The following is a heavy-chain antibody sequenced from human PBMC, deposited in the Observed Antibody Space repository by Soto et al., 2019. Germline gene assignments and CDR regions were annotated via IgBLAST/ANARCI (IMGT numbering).Heavy chain of an antibody. CDR2: IDIDGSIT. CDR1: GFNFGSYW. D-gene: IGHD1-1*01. J-gene: IGHJ4*02. V-gene: IGHV3-74*01. Sequence: EVQLVESGGGLVQPGGTLRLSCVATGFNFGSYWMHWIRQAPGKGLVWVSRIDIDGSITTYADSVAGRFTISRDNAKKTLYLQMNSLTGEDSALYFCERGNPLNDYWGQGTLVTVSS. CDR3: ERGNPLNDY.